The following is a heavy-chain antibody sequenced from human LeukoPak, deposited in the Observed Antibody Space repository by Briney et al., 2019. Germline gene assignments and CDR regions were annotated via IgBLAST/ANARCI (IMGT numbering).Heavy chain of an antibody. CDR1: GFTFSSNW. J-gene: IGHJ3*02. CDR2: LNSDGSDT. CDR3: VRSQNYYDSSGSFADAFDI. Sequence: GGSLRLSCAASGFTFSSNWMHWDRQAPGKGLVWVSRLNSDGSDTRYADSVKGRFTISRDNAKNTLYLQMNSLRVEDTAVYYCVRSQNYYDSSGSFADAFDIWGQGTMVTVSS. D-gene: IGHD3-22*01. V-gene: IGHV3-74*01.